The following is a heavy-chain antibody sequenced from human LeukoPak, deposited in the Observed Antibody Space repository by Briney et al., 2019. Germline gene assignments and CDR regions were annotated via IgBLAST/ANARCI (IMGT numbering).Heavy chain of an antibody. CDR1: GYSFTSYW. Sequence: GESLKISCKGSGYSFTSYWIGWVRQMPGKGLEWMGIIYPGDSDTRYSPSFQGQVTISADKSISTAYLQWSSLKASDTAMYYCARMGRKWELPGRDDYWGQGALVTVSS. CDR2: IYPGDSDT. J-gene: IGHJ4*02. D-gene: IGHD1-26*01. V-gene: IGHV5-51*01. CDR3: ARMGRKWELPGRDDY.